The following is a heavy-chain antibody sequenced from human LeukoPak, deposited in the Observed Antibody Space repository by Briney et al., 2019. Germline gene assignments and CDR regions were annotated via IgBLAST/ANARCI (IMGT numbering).Heavy chain of an antibody. D-gene: IGHD6-19*01. J-gene: IGHJ6*02. CDR3: ARDRVPIAVAGTWSPNYYYYGMDV. Sequence: GGSLRLSCAASGFTFSSYSMNWVRQAPGKGLEWVSSISSSSSYIYYADSVKGRFTISRDNAKNSLYLQMNSLRAEDTAVYYCARDRVPIAVAGTWSPNYYYYGMDVWGQGTTVTVSS. CDR2: ISSSSSYI. CDR1: GFTFSSYS. V-gene: IGHV3-21*01.